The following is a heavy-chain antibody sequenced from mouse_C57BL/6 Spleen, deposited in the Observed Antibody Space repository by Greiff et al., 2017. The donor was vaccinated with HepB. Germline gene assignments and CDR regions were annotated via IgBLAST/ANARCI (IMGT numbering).Heavy chain of an antibody. D-gene: IGHD3-2*02. CDR1: GYTFTSYW. V-gene: IGHV1-52*01. J-gene: IGHJ2*01. CDR2: IDTSDSET. CDR3: ASSPDRSEFDY. Sequence: QVQLQQSGAELVRPGSSVKLSCKASGYTFTSYWMHWVKQRPIQGLEWIGNIDTSDSETHYNQKFKDKATLTVDKSSSTAYMQLSSLTSEDSAVYYWASSPDRSEFDYWGQGTTLTGSS.